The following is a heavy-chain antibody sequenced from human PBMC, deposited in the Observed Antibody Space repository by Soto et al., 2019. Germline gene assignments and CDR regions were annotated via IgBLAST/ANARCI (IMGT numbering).Heavy chain of an antibody. CDR1: GFTFGDYA. CDR3: SRVSLVGYNYGPHYSGMDV. D-gene: IGHD5-18*01. Sequence: GGSLRLSCTASGFTFGDYAVSWFRQAPGKGLEWVGFIRSKVYSGTTEYAASVKGRFTISRDDSKSLAYLQMNSLKSEDTAVYYCSRVSLVGYNYGPHYSGMDVWGQGTTVTVSS. J-gene: IGHJ6*02. CDR2: IRSKVYSGTT. V-gene: IGHV3-49*03.